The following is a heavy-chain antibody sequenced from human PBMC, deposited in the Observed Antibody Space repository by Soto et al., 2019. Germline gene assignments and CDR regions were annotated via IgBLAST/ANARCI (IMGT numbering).Heavy chain of an antibody. CDR3: ARDRGYSCYEFVQPEGLFDL. CDR2: INAGNGNT. J-gene: IGHJ5*02. CDR1: GYTFTIYA. D-gene: IGHD5-12*01. V-gene: IGHV1-3*01. Sequence: ASVKVSCKASGYTFTIYAMHWVRQAPGQRLEWMGWINAGNGNTKYSQKFQGRVTITRDTSASTAYMELSSLRSEDTAVYYCARDRGYSCYEFVQPEGLFDLCGQGTLVTVSS.